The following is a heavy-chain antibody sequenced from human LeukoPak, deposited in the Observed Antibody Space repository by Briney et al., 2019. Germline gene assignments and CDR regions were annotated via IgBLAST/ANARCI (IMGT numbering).Heavy chain of an antibody. Sequence: GGPLRLPCAASRFTFSCYAMSWLPQAPGKGLEWVSAISGSGGSTYYADSVKGRFTISRDNTKNTLYLQMNSLRAEDTAVYYCAKDLAGTGTVDYWGQGTLVTVSS. CDR2: ISGSGGST. V-gene: IGHV3-23*01. CDR1: RFTFSCYA. J-gene: IGHJ4*02. CDR3: AKDLAGTGTVDY. D-gene: IGHD1-14*01.